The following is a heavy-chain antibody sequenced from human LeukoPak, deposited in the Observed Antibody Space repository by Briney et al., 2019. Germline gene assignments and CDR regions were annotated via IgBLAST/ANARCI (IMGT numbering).Heavy chain of an antibody. J-gene: IGHJ6*03. CDR1: GFTFSSYS. D-gene: IGHD6-6*01. V-gene: IGHV3-48*04. CDR3: ARGYSSSPAANYYYYYYMDV. Sequence: GGSLRLSCTASGFTFSSYSMNWVRQAPGKGLDWVSHISSSSRTIYYADSVKGRLTISRDNAENSLYLQMNSLRAEDTAVYYCARGYSSSPAANYYYYYYMDVWGKGTTVTVSS. CDR2: ISSSSRTI.